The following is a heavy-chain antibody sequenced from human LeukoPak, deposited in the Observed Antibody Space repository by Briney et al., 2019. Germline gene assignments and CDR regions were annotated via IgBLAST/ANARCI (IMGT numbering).Heavy chain of an antibody. CDR3: ARDFTVFSGSYLTDY. CDR2: INPSGGST. V-gene: IGHV1-46*01. CDR1: GYTFTSYY. D-gene: IGHD1-26*01. Sequence: GPSVKVSCKASGYTFTSYYMHWVRQAPGQGLEWMGIINPSGGSTSYAQNFQGRVTLTRDTSTSTVYMALSSLRSEDTAVYYCARDFTVFSGSYLTDYWGQGTLVTVSS. J-gene: IGHJ4*02.